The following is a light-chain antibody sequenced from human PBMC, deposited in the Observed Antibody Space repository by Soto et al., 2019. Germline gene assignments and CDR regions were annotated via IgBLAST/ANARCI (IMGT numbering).Light chain of an antibody. CDR3: SSYGGNNNVL. V-gene: IGLV2-8*01. J-gene: IGLJ2*01. CDR2: DVI. CDR1: SSDFGDYYY. Sequence: QSALTQPPSASGSPGQSVTISCTGSSSDFGDYYYVSWYQQYPGKAPKLMIYDVIKRPSGVPDRFSGSKSGNTASLTVSGLQAEDEADYSCSSYGGNNNVLFGGGTKLTVL.